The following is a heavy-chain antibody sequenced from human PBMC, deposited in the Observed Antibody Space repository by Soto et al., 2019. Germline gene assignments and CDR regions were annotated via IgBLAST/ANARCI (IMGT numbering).Heavy chain of an antibody. V-gene: IGHV3-30-3*01. D-gene: IGHD3-10*01. Sequence: GGSLTLYCAASGFTFSSYAMHWVRQAPGKGLEWVAVRSYDGSNKYYADSVKGRFTISRDNSKNTLYLQMNSLRAEDTAVYYCARRFGGFYYYGVDVWGQGTTVTVSS. CDR3: ARRFGGFYYYGVDV. CDR2: RSYDGSNK. J-gene: IGHJ6*02. CDR1: GFTFSSYA.